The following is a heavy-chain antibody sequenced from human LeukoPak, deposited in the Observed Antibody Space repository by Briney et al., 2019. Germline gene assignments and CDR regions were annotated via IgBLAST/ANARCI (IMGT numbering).Heavy chain of an antibody. CDR3: ARRTFYYGSGSAIDS. Sequence: GGSLRLSCAASGFTFSSYSFNWVRPAPGKGLEWVSYISSSSSTIYYADSVKGRFTISRDNAKNSLYLQMNSLRDEDTAVYYCARRTFYYGSGSAIDSWGQGTLVTVSS. CDR1: GFTFSSYS. D-gene: IGHD3-10*01. CDR2: ISSSSSTI. J-gene: IGHJ4*02. V-gene: IGHV3-48*02.